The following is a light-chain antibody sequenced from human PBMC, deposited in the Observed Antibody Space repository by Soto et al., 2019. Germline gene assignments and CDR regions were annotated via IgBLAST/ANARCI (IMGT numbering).Light chain of an antibody. Sequence: QSVLTQPPSVSGAPGQRVTLSCTGNSSNLGAGYDVHWYQQLPGAAPKLVIFGNRNRPSGVPERFSGSKSGTSASLAITGLQAEDEADYYCCSFVSSSTYVFGTGTKLTVL. J-gene: IGLJ1*01. CDR2: GNR. V-gene: IGLV1-40*01. CDR1: SSNLGAGYD. CDR3: CSFVSSSTYV.